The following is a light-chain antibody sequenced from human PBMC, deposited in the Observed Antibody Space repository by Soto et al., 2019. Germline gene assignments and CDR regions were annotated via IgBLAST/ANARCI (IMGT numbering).Light chain of an antibody. CDR1: TGAVTSGHY. Sequence: QAVVTQKPSLTVSPGGTVTLTCGSSTGAVTSGHYPYWFQQKPGQAPRTLIFDTNKKHSWTPARFSGSLLGGKAALTLSGAQPEDEAEYYCLLSYSGAAVFGGGTQLTVL. CDR3: LLSYSGAAV. J-gene: IGLJ7*01. V-gene: IGLV7-46*01. CDR2: DTN.